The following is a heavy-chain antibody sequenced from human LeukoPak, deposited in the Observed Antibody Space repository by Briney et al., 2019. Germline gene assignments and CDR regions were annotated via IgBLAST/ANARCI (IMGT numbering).Heavy chain of an antibody. CDR3: AKNPWELLDWFDP. Sequence: PGGPLRLSCAASGFTFSSYSMNWVRQAPGKGLEWVSSISSSSSYIYYADSVKGRLTISRDNAKNTLYLQMNSLRAEDTAVYYCAKNPWELLDWFDPWGQGTLVTVSS. CDR1: GFTFSSYS. D-gene: IGHD1-26*01. CDR2: ISSSSSYI. J-gene: IGHJ5*02. V-gene: IGHV3-21*04.